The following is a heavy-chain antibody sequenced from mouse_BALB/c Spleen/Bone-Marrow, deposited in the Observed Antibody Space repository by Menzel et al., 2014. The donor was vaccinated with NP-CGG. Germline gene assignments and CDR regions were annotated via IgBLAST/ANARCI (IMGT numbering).Heavy chain of an antibody. V-gene: IGHV2-9*02. CDR1: GFSLTSYG. CDR3: ARDRGYYKDVGDY. J-gene: IGHJ2*01. CDR2: IWAGGST. D-gene: IGHD2-3*01. Sequence: VQLVESGPGLVSPSQSLSITCTVSGFSLTSYGVHWVRQPPGKGLEWLGVIWAGGSTNYNSALMSRLSISKDNSESXVFLKMNSLQTDDTAIYYCARDRGYYKDVGDYWGQGTTLTVSS.